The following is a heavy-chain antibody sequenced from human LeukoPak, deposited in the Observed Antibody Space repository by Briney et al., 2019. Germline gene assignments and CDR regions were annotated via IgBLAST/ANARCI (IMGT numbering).Heavy chain of an antibody. CDR1: GYTFTGYY. Sequence: ASVKVSCKASGYTFTGYYMHWVRQAPGQGLEWMGWINPNSDGTNYAQKFQGRVTMTRDTSISTAYMEMSRLRSDDTAVYYCARGIGYGDYADFDYWGQGTLVTVSS. CDR2: INPNSDGT. V-gene: IGHV1-2*02. D-gene: IGHD4-17*01. CDR3: ARGIGYGDYADFDY. J-gene: IGHJ4*02.